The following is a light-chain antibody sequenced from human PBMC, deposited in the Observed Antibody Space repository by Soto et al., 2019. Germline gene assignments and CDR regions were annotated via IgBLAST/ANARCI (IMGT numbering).Light chain of an antibody. CDR1: QSIRKY. Sequence: DIQMTQSPSSLSASVRVRVTITCRATQSIRKYLNWYQQKPGKAPKLLIYAASSLQSGVPSRFSGSGSGTDFTLTICSLQPEDFATYFCQQSYSTPGTFGQGTKVEIK. CDR2: AAS. CDR3: QQSYSTPGT. J-gene: IGKJ1*01. V-gene: IGKV1-39*01.